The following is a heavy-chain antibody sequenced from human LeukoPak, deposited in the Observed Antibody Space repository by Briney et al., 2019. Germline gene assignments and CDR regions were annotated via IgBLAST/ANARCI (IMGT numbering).Heavy chain of an antibody. CDR3: ARQTFPSMFIDF. V-gene: IGHV4-59*08. J-gene: IGHJ4*02. Sequence: SETLSLTCTVSGGPISDYYWTWIRQSPGKGLEWIGYIYYSGSTSYNPSLESRVTISVDTSKDQFSLKVNSVTAADTATYFCARQTFPSMFIDFWGQGALVTVSS. CDR1: GGPISDYY. CDR2: IYYSGST. D-gene: IGHD2-21*01.